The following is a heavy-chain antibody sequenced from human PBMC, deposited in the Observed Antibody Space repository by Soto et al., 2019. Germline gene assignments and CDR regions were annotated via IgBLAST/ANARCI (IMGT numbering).Heavy chain of an antibody. D-gene: IGHD5-12*01. CDR2: ISAYNGNT. CDR1: GYTFTSYG. J-gene: IGHJ4*02. CDR3: AREPLAYSGYDGFDY. Sequence: QVPLVQSGAEVKKPGASVKVSCRASGYTFTSYGISWVRQAPGQGLEWMGWISAYNGNTNYAQKLQGRVTMTTDTSQGTVYMELRSLRSDDTAVYYCAREPLAYSGYDGFDYWGQGPLVTVSS. V-gene: IGHV1-18*01.